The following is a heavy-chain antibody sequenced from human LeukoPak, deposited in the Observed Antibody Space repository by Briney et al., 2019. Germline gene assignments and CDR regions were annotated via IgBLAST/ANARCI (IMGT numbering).Heavy chain of an antibody. CDR2: INPNSGGT. CDR1: GYTFTGYY. Sequence: ASVKVSCKASGYTFTGYYMHWVRQAPGQGLEWMGWINPNSGGTNYAQKFQGRVTMTRDTSISTAYMELSRLRSDDTAVYYCAREDYDSSGYYPSFDYWGQGTLVTVSS. D-gene: IGHD3-22*01. V-gene: IGHV1-2*02. CDR3: AREDYDSSGYYPSFDY. J-gene: IGHJ4*02.